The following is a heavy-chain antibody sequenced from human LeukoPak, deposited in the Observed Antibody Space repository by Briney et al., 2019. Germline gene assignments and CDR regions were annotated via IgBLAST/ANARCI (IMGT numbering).Heavy chain of an antibody. D-gene: IGHD4-23*01. CDR2: INPSGDST. Sequence: ASVKVSCKAAGYTFTMYYIHWVRQAPGQGLEWMGTINPSGDSTSYEPPFQGRVPLTRDTSTSTVYMELSSLTSEDKAVYYCARAPGYGGNSDYWGQGTLVTVSS. CDR3: ARAPGYGGNSDY. J-gene: IGHJ4*02. V-gene: IGHV1-46*01. CDR1: GYTFTMYY.